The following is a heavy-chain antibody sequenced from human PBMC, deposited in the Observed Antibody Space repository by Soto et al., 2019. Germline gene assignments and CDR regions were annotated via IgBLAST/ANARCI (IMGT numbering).Heavy chain of an antibody. J-gene: IGHJ6*02. V-gene: IGHV3-30-3*01. Sequence: GGSLRLSCAASGFTFSNYAMHWVRQAPGKGLEWVAIISYDGNSEYYADSVKGRFTISRDNSKNTLYLQMNSLRAEDTAVYYCVRDYSSSSNYYCYYGMDVWGQGTTVTVSS. CDR3: VRDYSSSSNYYCYYGMDV. CDR1: GFTFSNYA. CDR2: ISYDGNSE. D-gene: IGHD6-6*01.